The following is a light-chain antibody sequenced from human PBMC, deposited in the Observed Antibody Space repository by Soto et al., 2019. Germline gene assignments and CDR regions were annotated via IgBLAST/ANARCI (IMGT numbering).Light chain of an antibody. Sequence: EIVLTQSPGTLSLSPGERATLSCRANQSISHCLAWYQQKPGQSPRLLIYGAASRAIGIPDRFNGSGSETTFTLTISRLQPEDFALYYCQQYNNWPAIFGQGTKVDIK. CDR1: QSISHC. CDR2: GAA. CDR3: QQYNNWPAI. J-gene: IGKJ1*01. V-gene: IGKV3D-15*01.